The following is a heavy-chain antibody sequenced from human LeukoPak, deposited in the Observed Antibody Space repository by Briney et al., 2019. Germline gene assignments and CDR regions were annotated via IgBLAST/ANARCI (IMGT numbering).Heavy chain of an antibody. V-gene: IGHV3-7*05. Sequence: GGSLRLSCAASGFTFSSYWMSSVRQAPGKGLEWVASIKQDGSEKYYVDSVKGRFTISRDNAKNSLYLQMNSLRAEDTAVYYCARDRGSGWTYYYYGMDVWGQGTTVTVSS. J-gene: IGHJ6*02. D-gene: IGHD6-19*01. CDR2: IKQDGSEK. CDR1: GFTFSSYW. CDR3: ARDRGSGWTYYYYGMDV.